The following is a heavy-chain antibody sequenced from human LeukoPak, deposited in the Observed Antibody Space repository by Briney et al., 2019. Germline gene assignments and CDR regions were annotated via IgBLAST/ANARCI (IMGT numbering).Heavy chain of an antibody. CDR1: GFTVSSYG. D-gene: IGHD6-13*01. V-gene: IGHV3-23*01. J-gene: IGHJ3*01. CDR3: AKARIAAAGTGAFDV. CDR2: FSATDGSA. Sequence: GGSLRLSCAASGFTVSSYGMAWVRLAPGKGLEWVSAFSATDGSAQYAESVKGRFTISRDNSKNSLYLQMNSLRDEDTAVYYCAKARIAAAGTGAFDVWGQGTMVTVSS.